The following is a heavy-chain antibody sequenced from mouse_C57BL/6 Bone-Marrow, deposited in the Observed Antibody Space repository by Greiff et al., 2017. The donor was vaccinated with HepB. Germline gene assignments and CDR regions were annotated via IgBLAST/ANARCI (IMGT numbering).Heavy chain of an antibody. CDR3: ARSFVHYAMDY. Sequence: EVHLVESGGGLVQPGGSLSLSCAASGFTFTDYYMSWVRQPPGKALEWLGFIRNKANGYTTEYSASVKGRFTISRDNSQSILYLQMNALRAEDSATYYCARSFVHYAMDYWGQGTSVTVSS. CDR1: GFTFTDYY. V-gene: IGHV7-3*01. J-gene: IGHJ4*01. CDR2: IRNKANGYTT.